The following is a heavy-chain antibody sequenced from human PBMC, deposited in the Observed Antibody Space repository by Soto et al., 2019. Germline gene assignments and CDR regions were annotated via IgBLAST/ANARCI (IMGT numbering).Heavy chain of an antibody. CDR2: IYSGGYT. J-gene: IGHJ4*02. CDR3: GAPAGGGGY. D-gene: IGHD3-10*01. V-gene: IGHV3-53*01. CDR1: GFTVSNNY. Sequence: EVQLVESGGGLIQPGGSLRLSCAVSGFTVSNNYMSWVRQAPGKGLEGVSVIYSGGYTAYGDSVKGRFTISRDNSKNTQFLQMTTPGAPDTAVFYWGAPAGGGGYWGQGTLVTVSS.